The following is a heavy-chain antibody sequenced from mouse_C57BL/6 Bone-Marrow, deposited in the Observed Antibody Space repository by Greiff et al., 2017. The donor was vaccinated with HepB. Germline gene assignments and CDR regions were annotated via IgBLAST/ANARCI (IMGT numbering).Heavy chain of an antibody. CDR2: INPNNGGT. CDR3: ARGAGTSDY. J-gene: IGHJ2*01. CDR1: GYTFTDYY. D-gene: IGHD4-1*01. V-gene: IGHV1-26*01. Sequence: VQLQQSGPELVKPGASVKISCEASGYTFTDYYMNWVKQSHGKSLEWIGDINPNNGGTSYNQKFKGKATLTVDKSSSTAYMELRSLTSEDSAVYYCARGAGTSDYWGQGTTLTVSS.